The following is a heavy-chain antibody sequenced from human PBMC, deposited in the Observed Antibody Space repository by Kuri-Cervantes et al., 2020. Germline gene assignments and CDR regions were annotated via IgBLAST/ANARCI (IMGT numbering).Heavy chain of an antibody. CDR3: AKTVGSITRPDY. J-gene: IGHJ4*02. V-gene: IGHV3-30*18. Sequence: GESLKISCAASGFTFSSYAMHWVRQAPGKGLEWVAAISYDGSNKYYADSVKGRFTISRDNSKNTLYLQMNSLRAEDTAVYYCAKTVGSITRPDYWGQGTLVTVSS. CDR1: GFTFSSYA. D-gene: IGHD1-26*01. CDR2: ISYDGSNK.